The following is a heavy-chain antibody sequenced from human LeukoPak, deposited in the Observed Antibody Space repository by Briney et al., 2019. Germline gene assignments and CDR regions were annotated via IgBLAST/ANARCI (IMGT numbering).Heavy chain of an antibody. CDR3: ARDDYYGSGSRSSFDY. J-gene: IGHJ4*02. CDR2: INHSGST. Sequence: SETLSLTCAVYGGSFSGYYWSWIRQPPGKGLEWIGEINHSGSTNYNPSLKSRVTISVDTSKNQSSLKLSSVTAADTAVYYCARDDYYGSGSRSSFDYWGQGTLVTVSS. V-gene: IGHV4-34*01. D-gene: IGHD3-10*01. CDR1: GGSFSGYY.